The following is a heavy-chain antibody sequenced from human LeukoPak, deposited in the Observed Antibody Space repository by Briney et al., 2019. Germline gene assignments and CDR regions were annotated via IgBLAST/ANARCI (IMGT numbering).Heavy chain of an antibody. CDR3: GRAGRYCSGGSCYGENWFDP. D-gene: IGHD2-15*01. CDR2: ILSSGNT. V-gene: IGHV4-59*01. Sequence: PSETLSLTCTVSGGSISSYYWNWIRQPPGKGLEWLGYILSSGNTRSNPSVRSRVTMSVDTSKNQFSLKLSSVTAADTAVYYCGRAGRYCSGGSCYGENWFDPWGQGTLVTVSS. CDR1: GGSISSYY. J-gene: IGHJ5*02.